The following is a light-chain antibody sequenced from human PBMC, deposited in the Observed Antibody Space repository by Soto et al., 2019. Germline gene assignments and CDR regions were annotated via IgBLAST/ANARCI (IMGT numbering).Light chain of an antibody. CDR2: KAS. J-gene: IGKJ4*01. Sequence: QSPSTLSASVGDRVTITCRASQSISSWLAWYQQKPGKAPKLLIYKASSLESGVPSRFSGSGSGTEFTLTISSLQPDDFATYYCQQYNSYSFTFGGGTKVDIK. V-gene: IGKV1-5*03. CDR3: QQYNSYSFT. CDR1: QSISSW.